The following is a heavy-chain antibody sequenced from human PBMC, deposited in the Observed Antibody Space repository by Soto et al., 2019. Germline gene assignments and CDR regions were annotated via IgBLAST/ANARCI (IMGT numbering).Heavy chain of an antibody. CDR3: AREIGYYDSSGDFDY. J-gene: IGHJ4*02. D-gene: IGHD3-22*01. V-gene: IGHV4-38-2*02. CDR2: IYHRGSS. CDR1: GYSISSGYY. Sequence: PETLFLTCAVSGYSISSGYYWGWIRQPPGKGLEWIGSIYHRGSSYYTPSLKSRATMSVDTSKNQFSLQLTSVTAADTAIYYCAREIGYYDSSGDFDYWGQGAEVTVSS.